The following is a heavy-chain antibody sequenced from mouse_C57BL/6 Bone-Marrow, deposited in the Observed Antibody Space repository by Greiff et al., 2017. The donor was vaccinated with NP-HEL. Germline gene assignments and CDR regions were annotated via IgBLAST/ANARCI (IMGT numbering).Heavy chain of an antibody. CDR2: ISYDGSN. D-gene: IGHD1-1*01. V-gene: IGHV3-6*01. J-gene: IGHJ4*01. Sequence: EVKLVESGPGLVKPSQSLSLTCSVTGYSITSGYYWNWIRQFPGNKLEWMGYISYDGSNNYNPSLKNRISITRDTSKNQFFLKLNSVTTEDTATYYCAREDYGRVPRAMDYWGQGTSVTVSS. CDR1: GYSITSGYY. CDR3: AREDYGRVPRAMDY.